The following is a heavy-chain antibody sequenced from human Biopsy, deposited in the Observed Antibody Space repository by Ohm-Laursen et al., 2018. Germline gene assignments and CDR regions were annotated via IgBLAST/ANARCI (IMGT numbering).Heavy chain of an antibody. J-gene: IGHJ6*02. CDR2: VNPVAEAT. CDR1: GYNFGNYY. Sequence: SVKVSCKASGYNFGNYYVNWVRKVPGQGLEWLGVVNPVAEATMYAQKFQDRITLTRDASTNTVYMDLTSLTSEDTAVYYCARESPLRLGVCGAIRCFKEVFGMDVWGQGTTVIVSS. CDR3: ARESPLRLGVCGAIRCFKEVFGMDV. D-gene: IGHD2-21*01. V-gene: IGHV1-46*01.